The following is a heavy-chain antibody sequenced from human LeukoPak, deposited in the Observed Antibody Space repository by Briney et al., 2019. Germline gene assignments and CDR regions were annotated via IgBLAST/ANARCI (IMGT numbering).Heavy chain of an antibody. J-gene: IGHJ4*02. D-gene: IGHD2-2*02. CDR2: INHSGST. CDR1: GGSFSGYY. CDR3: ARDTDPYTY. Sequence: PSETLSLTCAVYGGSFSGYYWSWIRQPPGKGLEWIGEINHSGSTNYNPSLKSRVTISVDTSKNQFSLKLSSVTAADTAVYYCARDTDPYTYWGQGTLVTVSS. V-gene: IGHV4-34*01.